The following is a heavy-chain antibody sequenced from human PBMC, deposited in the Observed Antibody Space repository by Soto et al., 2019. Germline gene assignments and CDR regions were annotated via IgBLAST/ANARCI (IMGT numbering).Heavy chain of an antibody. J-gene: IGHJ4*02. CDR2: IVPIVGTT. D-gene: IGHD5-12*01. CDR3: VRVVAIPGYPDH. Sequence: QVQLVQSGAEVRQPASSVKVSCKTSGGTFSSYAISWVPQAPGQGLEWMGGIVPIVGTTTYAQKFQGRVTITADEATSTAYMQLSRLRSDDTAVYYCVRVVAIPGYPDHWGQGTLVTVSS. CDR1: GGTFSSYA. V-gene: IGHV1-69*12.